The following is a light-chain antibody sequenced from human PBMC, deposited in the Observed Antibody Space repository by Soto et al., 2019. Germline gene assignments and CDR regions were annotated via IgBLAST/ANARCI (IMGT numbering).Light chain of an antibody. V-gene: IGLV1-51*01. CDR3: GTWDSSLSAGV. J-gene: IGLJ1*01. Sequence: QSVLTQPPSVSATPGQTVTISCSGSNSNIGNNYVSWYQQLPGTAPKLLIYDNNKRPSEIPDRFSGSKSGPSATLGITGLQTGDEVDYYCGTWDSSLSAGVFGTGTKVTVL. CDR2: DNN. CDR1: NSNIGNNY.